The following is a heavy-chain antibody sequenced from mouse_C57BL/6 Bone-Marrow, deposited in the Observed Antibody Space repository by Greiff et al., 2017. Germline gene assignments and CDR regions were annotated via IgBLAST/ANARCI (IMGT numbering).Heavy chain of an antibody. CDR2: IWSDGST. Sequence: VKLEESGPGLVAPSQSLSITCTVSGFSLTSYGVHWVRQPPGKGLEWLVVIWSDGSTNYNSALKSRLSISKDNSKSQVFLKMNILQTDDTAMYYCARHEAYDYDCWFAYWGQGTLVTVSA. CDR3: ARHEAYDYDCWFAY. D-gene: IGHD2-4*01. J-gene: IGHJ3*01. CDR1: GFSLTSYG. V-gene: IGHV2-6-1*01.